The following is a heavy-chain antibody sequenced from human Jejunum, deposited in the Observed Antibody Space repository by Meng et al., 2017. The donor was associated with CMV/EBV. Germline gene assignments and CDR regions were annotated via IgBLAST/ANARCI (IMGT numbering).Heavy chain of an antibody. CDR1: GYIFTSYG. CDR3: ARARLGGYCSSTSCADNWFDP. CDR2: ISAYNGNT. D-gene: IGHD2-2*01. Sequence: HVQVVQAGVEVYKPGAYVKVSCKASGYIFTSYGISGGRQAPRQELEWMGWISAYNGNTNNAQKLQGRVTMTTDTSKSTAYMELRSLRSDDTAVYYCARARLGGYCSSTSCADNWFDPWGQGTLVTVSS. V-gene: IGHV1-18*01. J-gene: IGHJ5*02.